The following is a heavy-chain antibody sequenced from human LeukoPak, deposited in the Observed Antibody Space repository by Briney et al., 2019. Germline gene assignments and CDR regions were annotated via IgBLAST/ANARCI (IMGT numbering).Heavy chain of an antibody. CDR3: AKEYYYDNSGYYPGH. CDR2: ISSSSSTI. J-gene: IGHJ4*02. D-gene: IGHD3-22*01. Sequence: GGSLRLSCAASGFTFSSYSMNWVRQAPGKGLEWVSYISSSSSTIYYADSVKGRFTISRDNAKNSLYLQMNSLRAEDTAVYYCAKEYYYDNSGYYPGHWGQGTLVIVSS. V-gene: IGHV3-48*01. CDR1: GFTFSSYS.